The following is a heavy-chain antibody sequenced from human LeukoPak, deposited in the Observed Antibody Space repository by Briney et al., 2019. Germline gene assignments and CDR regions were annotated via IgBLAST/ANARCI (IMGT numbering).Heavy chain of an antibody. CDR1: GYSFTSYW. J-gene: IGHJ4*02. CDR3: ARHETGPYFDY. CDR2: IYPGDSDT. V-gene: IGHV5-51*01. D-gene: IGHD1-1*01. Sequence: GESLKISCKGFGYSFTSYWIGWVRQMPGKGLECMGVIYPGDSDTRYSPSFQGQVTISADKSISTAYLQWSSLKASDTAMYYCARHETGPYFDYWGQGTLVTVSS.